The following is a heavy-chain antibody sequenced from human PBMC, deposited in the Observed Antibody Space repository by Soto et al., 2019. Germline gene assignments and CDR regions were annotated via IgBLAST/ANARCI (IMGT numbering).Heavy chain of an antibody. Sequence: QVQLVESGGGVVQPGGSLRLSCAASGFTFNSYTFHWVRQAPGQGLEWVAVISYDGSNKYYADSVKGRFTISRDNSKNTLYLQMITLRTEDTAIYYCARDPYDSSGYSYGGGGTFDFWGQGTMVTVSS. J-gene: IGHJ3*01. CDR2: ISYDGSNK. CDR3: ARDPYDSSGYSYGGGGTFDF. V-gene: IGHV3-30-3*01. D-gene: IGHD3-22*01. CDR1: GFTFNSYT.